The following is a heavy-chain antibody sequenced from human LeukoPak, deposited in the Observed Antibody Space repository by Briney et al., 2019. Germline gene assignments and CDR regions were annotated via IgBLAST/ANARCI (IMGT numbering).Heavy chain of an antibody. CDR2: MNPNNGNT. CDR3: ARDPPYRGVAGTYYFDY. V-gene: IGHV1-8*01. D-gene: IGHD6-19*01. Sequence: ASVKVSCKASGYSFSICDINWVRQAAGQGLEWMGWMNPNNGNTGYAQKLQGRVTMTTDTSTSTAYMELRSLRSDDTAVYYCARDPPYRGVAGTYYFDYWGQGTLVTVSS. J-gene: IGHJ4*02. CDR1: GYSFSICD.